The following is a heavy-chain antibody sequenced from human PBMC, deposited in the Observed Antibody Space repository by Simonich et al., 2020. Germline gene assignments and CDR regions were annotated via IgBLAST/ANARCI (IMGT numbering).Heavy chain of an antibody. CDR3: ARANERDY. CDR2: ISSSSSYI. D-gene: IGHD1-1*01. J-gene: IGHJ4*02. V-gene: IGHV3-21*01. CDR1: GFTFSSYS. Sequence: EVQLVESGGGLVKPGGSLRLSCAASGFTFSSYSMNWVRQAPGKGQEWVSSISSSSSYIYYADSVKGRFTISRDNAKNSLYLLMNSLRAEDTAVYYCARANERDYWGQGTLVTVSS.